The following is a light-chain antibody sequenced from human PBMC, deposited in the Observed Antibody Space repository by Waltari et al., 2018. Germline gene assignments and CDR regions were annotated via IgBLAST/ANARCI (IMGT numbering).Light chain of an antibody. V-gene: IGKV3-20*01. CDR3: QHYESLPVT. J-gene: IGKJ1*01. CDR2: HAS. Sequence: SCRASQSISKYLAWYQQKPGQAPRLLIYHASSRAAGIPDRFSGSGSGTDCSLTISRLEPEDFAVYYCQHYESLPVTFGQGTKVEIK. CDR1: QSISKY.